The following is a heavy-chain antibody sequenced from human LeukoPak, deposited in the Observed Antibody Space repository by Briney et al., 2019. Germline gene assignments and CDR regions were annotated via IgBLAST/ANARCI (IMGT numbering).Heavy chain of an antibody. Sequence: PGGSLRLSCAASGFTVSSNYMSWVRQAPGKGLEWVSVIYSGGSTYYSDSVKGRFTISRDNSKNMLYLQMNSLRAEDTAVYYCARHIWARIAAAGYLDYWGQGTLVTVSS. CDR2: IYSGGST. V-gene: IGHV3-53*01. CDR3: ARHIWARIAAAGYLDY. CDR1: GFTVSSNY. D-gene: IGHD6-13*01. J-gene: IGHJ4*02.